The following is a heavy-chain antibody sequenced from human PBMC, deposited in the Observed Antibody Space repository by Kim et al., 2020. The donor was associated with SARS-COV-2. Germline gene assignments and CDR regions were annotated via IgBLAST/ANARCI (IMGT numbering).Heavy chain of an antibody. Sequence: GGSLRLSCAASGFTFSSYGMHWVRQAPGKGLEWVAVISYDGSNKYYADSVKGRFTISRDNSKNTLYLQMNSLRAEDTAVYYCAKYRRGHSYGWRVFMLGDYFDYWGQGTLVTVSS. D-gene: IGHD5-18*01. CDR2: ISYDGSNK. CDR3: AKYRRGHSYGWRVFMLGDYFDY. J-gene: IGHJ4*02. V-gene: IGHV3-30*18. CDR1: GFTFSSYG.